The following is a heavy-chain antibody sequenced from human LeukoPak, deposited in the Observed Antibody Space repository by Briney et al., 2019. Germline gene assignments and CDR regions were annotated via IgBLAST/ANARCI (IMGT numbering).Heavy chain of an antibody. V-gene: IGHV3-21*01. Sequence: GGSLRLSCAASGFTFSNYGMNWVRQAPGKGLEWVSSISSSSSYIYYADSVKGRFTISRDNAKNSLYLQMNSLRAEDTAVYYCARDMWGSGSIYYYYMDVWGKGTTVTVSS. CDR3: ARDMWGSGSIYYYYMDV. J-gene: IGHJ6*03. D-gene: IGHD3-10*01. CDR1: GFTFSNYG. CDR2: ISSSSSYI.